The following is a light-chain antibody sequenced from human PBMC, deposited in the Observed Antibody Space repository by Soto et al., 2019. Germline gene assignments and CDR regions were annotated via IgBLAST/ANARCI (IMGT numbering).Light chain of an antibody. CDR3: QQYHKWPLT. Sequence: ELVITQSPATLSVSPGERATVPCRASQSVSNNLAWYQQKPGQAPSLLIYGASARATGIPARFSGSGYGTEFTLTISSLQSEDFAVYYCQQYHKWPLTFGGGTNVDIK. V-gene: IGKV3-15*01. J-gene: IGKJ4*01. CDR2: GAS. CDR1: QSVSNN.